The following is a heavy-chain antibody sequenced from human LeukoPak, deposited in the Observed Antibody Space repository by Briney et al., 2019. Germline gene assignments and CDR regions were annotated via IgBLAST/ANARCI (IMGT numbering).Heavy chain of an antibody. Sequence: GRSLRLSCAASGFYFGTYWMSWVRQAPGKGLEWVATIKQDGSEKYYVDSVKGRFTISRDNAKNSLFLQMNSLRAEDTAIYYCARTPAVTHFDYWGQGTLVTVSS. CDR3: ARTPAVTHFDY. CDR1: GFYFGTYW. J-gene: IGHJ4*02. CDR2: IKQDGSEK. V-gene: IGHV3-7*01. D-gene: IGHD4-23*01.